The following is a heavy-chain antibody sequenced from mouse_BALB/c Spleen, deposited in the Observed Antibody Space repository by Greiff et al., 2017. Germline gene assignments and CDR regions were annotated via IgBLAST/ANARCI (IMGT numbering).Heavy chain of an antibody. D-gene: IGHD2-1*01. J-gene: IGHJ1*01. CDR2: IYPSDSYT. CDR3: TRYDGNSSYWYFDV. V-gene: IGHV1-69*02. CDR1: GYTFTSYW. Sequence: QVQLQQPGAELVRPGASVKLSCKASGYTFTSYWINWVKQRPGQGLEWIGNIYPSDSYTNYNQKFKDKATLTVDKSSSTAYMQLSSPTSEDSAVYYCTRYDGNSSYWYFDVWGAGTTVTVSS.